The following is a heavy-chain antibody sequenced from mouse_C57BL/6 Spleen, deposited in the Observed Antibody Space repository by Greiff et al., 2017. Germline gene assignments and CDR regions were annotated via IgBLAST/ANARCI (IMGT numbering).Heavy chain of an antibody. CDR3: ARSARVTTVVATYYAMDY. Sequence: VQLQQPGAELVRPGSSVKLFCKAFGHTFTSFWMHWVKQRPIQGPEWNGNIDPSDSETQYNQKFKDKATLTVDKSSSTAYMQLSSLTSEDSAVYYCARSARVTTVVATYYAMDYWGQGTSVTVSS. V-gene: IGHV1-52*01. CDR1: GHTFTSFW. CDR2: IDPSDSET. J-gene: IGHJ4*01. D-gene: IGHD1-1*01.